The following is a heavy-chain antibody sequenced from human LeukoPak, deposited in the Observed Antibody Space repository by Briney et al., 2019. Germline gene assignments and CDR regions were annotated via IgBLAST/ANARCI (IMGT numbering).Heavy chain of an antibody. D-gene: IGHD3-10*01. CDR2: VSGSGGST. Sequence: QAGGSLRLSCAASGFTFSSYGMSWVRQAPGKGLEWVSAVSGSGGSTYYADSVKGRFTTSRDNSKNTLYLQMNSLRAEDTAVYYCAKDRLSRYYGSGRVGFDYWGQGTLVTVSS. V-gene: IGHV3-23*01. CDR1: GFTFSSYG. J-gene: IGHJ4*02. CDR3: AKDRLSRYYGSGRVGFDY.